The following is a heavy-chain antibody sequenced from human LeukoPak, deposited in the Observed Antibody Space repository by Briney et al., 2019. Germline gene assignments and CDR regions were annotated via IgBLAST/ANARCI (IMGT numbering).Heavy chain of an antibody. V-gene: IGHV4-31*03. D-gene: IGHD2-2*01. J-gene: IGHJ4*02. CDR1: GGSLPGGGSY. CDR2: IYYSGST. Sequence: TLSPTGTVSGGSLPGGGSYWSWIRPHPGEGLGWLGYIYYSGSTYYNPSLKSRVTISVDTSKNQFSLKLSSVTAADTAVYYCAREYCSSTSCYCDYWGQGTLVTVSS. CDR3: AREYCSSTSCYCDY.